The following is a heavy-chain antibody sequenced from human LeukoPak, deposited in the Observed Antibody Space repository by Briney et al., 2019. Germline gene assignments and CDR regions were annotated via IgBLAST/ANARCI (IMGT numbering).Heavy chain of an antibody. CDR3: ARGITIFGVVHDPNDY. D-gene: IGHD3-3*01. CDR1: GFTFSSYS. J-gene: IGHJ4*02. V-gene: IGHV3-48*01. Sequence: GGSLRLSCAASGFTFSSYSMNWVRQAPGKGLEWVSYISSSSSTIYYADSVKGRFTISRDNAKNSLYLQMNSLRAEDTAVYYCARGITIFGVVHDPNDYWGQGTLVTVS. CDR2: ISSSSSTI.